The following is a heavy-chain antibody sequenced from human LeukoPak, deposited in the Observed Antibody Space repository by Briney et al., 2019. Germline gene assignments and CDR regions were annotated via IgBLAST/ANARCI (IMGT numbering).Heavy chain of an antibody. J-gene: IGHJ6*02. Sequence: SETLSLTCAVYGGSFSVYYGSWIRQPPGKGLEWIGEINHSGSTNYNPSLKSRVTISVDTSKNQFSLKLSSVTAADTAVYYCARGGYCSSTSCPPYYYYYGMDVWGQGTTVTVSS. CDR2: INHSGST. CDR3: ARGGYCSSTSCPPYYYYYGMDV. D-gene: IGHD2-2*01. V-gene: IGHV4-34*01. CDR1: GGSFSVYY.